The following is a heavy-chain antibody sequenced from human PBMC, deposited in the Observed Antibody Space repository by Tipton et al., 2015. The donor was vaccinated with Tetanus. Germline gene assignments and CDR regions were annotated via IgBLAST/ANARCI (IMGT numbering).Heavy chain of an antibody. D-gene: IGHD3-16*01. Sequence: SLRLSCAASGFPFRSYAMNWVRQAPGKGLEWVSSISGGGTKTYYTDSVAGRFSISRDDSMNTLYLQMDNLRAEDTAVYYCAGGFQYGQYYWGQGTQFTVSS. CDR1: GFPFRSYA. CDR3: AGGFQYGQYY. V-gene: IGHV3-23*01. CDR2: ISGGGTKT. J-gene: IGHJ4*02.